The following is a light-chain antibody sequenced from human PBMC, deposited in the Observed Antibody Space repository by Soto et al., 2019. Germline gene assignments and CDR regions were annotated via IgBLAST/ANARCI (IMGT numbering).Light chain of an antibody. CDR1: QSIGSW. CDR3: QHYSSYPWT. Sequence: DIQMTQSPSILSAAVGDRVTITCRASQSIGSWVAWYQQKPGRAPNLLIHKASHLESGVPSRFSGSGSGTEFTLTISSLKPGDFATYYCQHYSSYPWTFGQGTKVDIK. CDR2: KAS. V-gene: IGKV1-5*03. J-gene: IGKJ1*01.